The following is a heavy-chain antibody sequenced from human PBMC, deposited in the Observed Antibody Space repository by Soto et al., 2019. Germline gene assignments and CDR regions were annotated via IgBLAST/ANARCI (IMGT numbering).Heavy chain of an antibody. J-gene: IGHJ4*02. Sequence: GGSLRLSCTGSGFTFNYYWIHWVRQSPGMGLEWVSGISRDGSTVTYADSVKGRFTISRDNARNTVFLQLDSLRGDDAAVYFCARDRYSLAYWGQGTPVTVSS. D-gene: IGHD1-1*01. CDR3: ARDRYSLAY. V-gene: IGHV3-74*03. CDR1: GFTFNYYW. CDR2: ISRDGSTV.